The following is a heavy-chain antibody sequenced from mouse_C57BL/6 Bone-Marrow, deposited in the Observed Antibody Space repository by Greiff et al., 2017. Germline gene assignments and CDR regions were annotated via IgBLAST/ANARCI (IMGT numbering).Heavy chain of an antibody. V-gene: IGHV5-16*01. CDR2: INYDGSST. Sequence: EVHLVESEGGLVQPGSSMKLSCTASGFTFSDYYMAWVRQVPEKGLEWVANINYDGSSTYYLDSLKSRFIISRDNAKNILYLQMSSLKSEDTATYYCARDQGYGNFPSYFDYWGQGTTLTVSS. D-gene: IGHD2-1*01. CDR1: GFTFSDYY. CDR3: ARDQGYGNFPSYFDY. J-gene: IGHJ2*01.